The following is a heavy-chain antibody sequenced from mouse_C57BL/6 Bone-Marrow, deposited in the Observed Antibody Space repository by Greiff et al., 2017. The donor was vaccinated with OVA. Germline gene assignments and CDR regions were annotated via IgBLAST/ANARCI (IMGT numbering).Heavy chain of an antibody. J-gene: IGHJ4*01. V-gene: IGHV5-17*01. CDR2: ISSGSSTI. CDR3: ATYYGKEGGRTGYYAMDY. CDR1: GFTFSDYG. Sequence: EVHLVESGGGLVKPGGSLKLSCAASGFTFSDYGMHWVRQAPEKGLEWVAYISSGSSTIYYADTVKGRFTISRDNAKNTLFLQMTSLRSEDTAMYYCATYYGKEGGRTGYYAMDYWGQGTSVTVSS. D-gene: IGHD2-10*01.